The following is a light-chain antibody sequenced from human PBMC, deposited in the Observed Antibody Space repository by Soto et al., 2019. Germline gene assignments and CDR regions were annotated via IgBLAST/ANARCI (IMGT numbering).Light chain of an antibody. CDR2: GAS. CDR3: QQYNNWLT. Sequence: EMVMTQSPVTLSVSPGERATLSCRASQSVDSNLAWYQQKAGQAPRLLIYGASTRATGIPARFSGSGSGTEFTLTISSLQSEDFAVYYCQQYNNWLTFGGGTKVDIK. CDR1: QSVDSN. J-gene: IGKJ4*01. V-gene: IGKV3-15*01.